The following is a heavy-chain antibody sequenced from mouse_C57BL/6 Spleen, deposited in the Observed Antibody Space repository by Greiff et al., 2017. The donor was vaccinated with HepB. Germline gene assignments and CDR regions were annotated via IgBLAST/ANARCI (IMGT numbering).Heavy chain of an antibody. CDR2: IDPETGGT. D-gene: IGHD2-3*01. CDR1: GYTFTDYE. Sequence: VQLQQSGAELVRPGASVTLSCKASGYTFTDYEMHWVKQTPVHGLEWIGAIDPETGGTAYNQKFKGKAILTADKSSSTAYMELRSLTSEDSAVYYCTRRGWLPSLDYWGQGTTLTVSS. CDR3: TRRGWLPSLDY. V-gene: IGHV1-15*01. J-gene: IGHJ2*01.